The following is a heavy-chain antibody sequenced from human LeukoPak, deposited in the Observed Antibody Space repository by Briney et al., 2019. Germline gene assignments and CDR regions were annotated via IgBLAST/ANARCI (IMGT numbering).Heavy chain of an antibody. CDR2: INPNSGGT. J-gene: IGHJ4*02. V-gene: IGHV1-2*02. Sequence: VASVKVSCKASGYTFTGYYMHWVRQAPGQGLEWMGWINPNSGGTNYAQKFQGRVTMTRDTSISTAYMELSRLRSDDAGVYYCARIEFGGVIDCRDYWGQGTLVTVSS. D-gene: IGHD3-16*02. CDR3: ARIEFGGVIDCRDY. CDR1: GYTFTGYY.